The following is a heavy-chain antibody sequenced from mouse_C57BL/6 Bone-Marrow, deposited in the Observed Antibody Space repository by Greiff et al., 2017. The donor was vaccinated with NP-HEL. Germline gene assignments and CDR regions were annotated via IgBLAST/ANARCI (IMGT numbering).Heavy chain of an antibody. CDR2: ISSGGSYT. CDR3: ARGKTTIVTTRAMDY. CDR1: GFTFSSYG. Sequence: EVQLMESGGDLVKPGGSLKLSCAASGFTFSSYGMSLVRQTPDKRLAWVAAISSGGSYTYYPDSVKGRFTIFRDNAKNTPYLQMSSLKSEDTAMYYCARGKTTIVTTRAMDYWGQGTSVTVSS. V-gene: IGHV5-6*01. J-gene: IGHJ4*01. D-gene: IGHD2-5*01.